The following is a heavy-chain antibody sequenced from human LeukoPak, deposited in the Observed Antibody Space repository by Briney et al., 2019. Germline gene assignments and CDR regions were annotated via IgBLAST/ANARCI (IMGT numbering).Heavy chain of an antibody. J-gene: IGHJ3*02. CDR1: GFTFDDYA. CDR2: IKPSGSEK. V-gene: IGHV3-7*01. CDR3: ARDLDI. Sequence: GGSLRLSCAASGFTFDDYAMHWVRQAPEKGLEWVANIKPSGSEKHYADSAEGRFTISRDNAKNSLYLQMNSLRAEDTAVYYCARDLDIWGQGTMVTVSS.